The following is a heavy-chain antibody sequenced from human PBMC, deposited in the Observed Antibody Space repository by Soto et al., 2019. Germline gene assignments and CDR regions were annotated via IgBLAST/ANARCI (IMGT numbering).Heavy chain of an antibody. V-gene: IGHV3-30-3*01. D-gene: IGHD2-15*01. J-gene: IGHJ4*02. Sequence: QVQLVESGGGVVQPGGSLRLSCAVSGFTFSTYAMHWVRQAPVRGLEWVAVISDDGNKRYYADSVKGRFTVSRDSSKNTLYLQLNSLRLEDTAVYYCVREPHCSGGNCYLSRFDYWGRGTLVTVSS. CDR2: ISDDGNKR. CDR1: GFTFSTYA. CDR3: VREPHCSGGNCYLSRFDY.